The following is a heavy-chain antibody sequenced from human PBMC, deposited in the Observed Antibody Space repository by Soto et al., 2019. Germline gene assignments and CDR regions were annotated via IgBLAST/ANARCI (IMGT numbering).Heavy chain of an antibody. V-gene: IGHV4-59*01. Sequence: QVQLQESGPGLVKPSETLSLTCTVSGGSISSYYWSWIRQPPGKGLEWIGYIYYSGSTNYNPSLKSRVTRSVDPSKTQFSLKLCSVTAAETAVYYCARVWGGAFDIWGQGTMVTVSS. CDR2: IYYSGST. CDR3: ARVWGGAFDI. D-gene: IGHD3-10*01. CDR1: GGSISSYY. J-gene: IGHJ3*02.